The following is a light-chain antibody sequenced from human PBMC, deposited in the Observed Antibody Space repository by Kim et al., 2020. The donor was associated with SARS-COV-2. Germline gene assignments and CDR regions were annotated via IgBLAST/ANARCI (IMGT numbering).Light chain of an antibody. J-gene: IGKJ5*01. V-gene: IGKV1-39*01. Sequence: SASVGDRITLTCRSSRAINTFLNWYQQKPGHAPQLLIFETSKLQGWVPSRFSGSGFGTDFTLTISSLAPEDFATYYCQQSYSTPTFGQGTRLEIK. CDR2: ETS. CDR1: RAINTF. CDR3: QQSYSTPT.